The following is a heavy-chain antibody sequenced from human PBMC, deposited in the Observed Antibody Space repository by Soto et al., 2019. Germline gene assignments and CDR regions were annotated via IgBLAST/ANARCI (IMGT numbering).Heavy chain of an antibody. CDR3: ARDQGSSSSTWSSFDY. D-gene: IGHD6-6*01. V-gene: IGHV1-46*01. J-gene: IGHJ4*02. Sequence: ASVKVSCKASGYTFTSYYMHWVRQAPGQGLEWMGIINPSGGSTSYAQKFQGRVTMTRDTSTSTVYMELSSLRSEDTAVYYCARDQGSSSSTWSSFDYWGQGTLVTVSS. CDR2: INPSGGST. CDR1: GYTFTSYY.